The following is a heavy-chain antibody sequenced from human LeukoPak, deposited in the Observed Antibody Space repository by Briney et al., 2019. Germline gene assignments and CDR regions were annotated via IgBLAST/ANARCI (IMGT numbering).Heavy chain of an antibody. CDR1: GGSFSGYY. J-gene: IGHJ4*02. CDR3: ARGKAPTYYYGSGSSRPFDY. CDR2: INHSGST. Sequence: SENLSLTCAVYGGSFSGYYWSWIRQPPGKGLEWIGEINHSGSTNYNPSLKSRVTISVDTSKNQFSLKLSSVTAADTAVYYCARGKAPTYYYGSGSSRPFDYWGQGTLVTVSS. D-gene: IGHD3-10*01. V-gene: IGHV4-34*01.